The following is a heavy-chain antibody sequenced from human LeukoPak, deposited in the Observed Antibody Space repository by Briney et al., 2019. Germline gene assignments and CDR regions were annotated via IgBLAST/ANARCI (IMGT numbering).Heavy chain of an antibody. D-gene: IGHD5-18*01. CDR2: IRYDGSNK. CDR1: GFTFSSYG. J-gene: IGHJ4*02. V-gene: IGHV3-30*02. CDR3: AKDFRYSYGHFDY. Sequence: GGSLRLSCAASGFTFSSYGMHWVRQAPGKGLEWVAFIRYDGSNKYYADSVKGRFTISRDNSTNTLYLQMNSLRAEDTAVYYCAKDFRYSYGHFDYWGQGTLVTVSS.